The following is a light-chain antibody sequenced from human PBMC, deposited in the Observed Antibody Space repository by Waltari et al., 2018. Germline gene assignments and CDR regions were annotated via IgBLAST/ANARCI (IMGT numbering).Light chain of an antibody. Sequence: DIVMTQSPDSLALSLGERATINCKSSQSLLYSSNNKNYLAWYQQKPGQPPKFLIYWASTRASWVPDRFSGSGSGTDFTLTVSSLQAEDVAVYYCQQYYSTPPTFGPGTKVDIK. V-gene: IGKV4-1*01. CDR1: QSLLYSSNNKNY. J-gene: IGKJ3*01. CDR2: WAS. CDR3: QQYYSTPPT.